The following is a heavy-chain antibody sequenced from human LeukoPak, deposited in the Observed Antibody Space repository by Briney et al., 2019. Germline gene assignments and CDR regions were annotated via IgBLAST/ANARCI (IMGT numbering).Heavy chain of an antibody. CDR1: GGSFSGYY. J-gene: IGHJ4*02. CDR3: ARGPLRSSIAARPYFDY. D-gene: IGHD6-6*01. Sequence: SETLSLTCAVYGGSFSGYYWSWIRQPPGKGLEWIGEINHSGSTNYNPSLKSRVTISVDTSKNQFSLKLSSVTAADTAVYYCARGPLRSSIAARPYFDYWGQGTLVTVSS. V-gene: IGHV4-34*01. CDR2: INHSGST.